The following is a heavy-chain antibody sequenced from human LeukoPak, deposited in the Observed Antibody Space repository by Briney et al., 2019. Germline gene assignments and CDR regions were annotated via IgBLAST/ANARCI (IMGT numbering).Heavy chain of an antibody. Sequence: GASVKVSCKASGYTFTGYYMHWVRQAPGQGLEWMGWINPNSGGTNYAQKFQGRVTMTRDTSISTAYMELSRLRSDDAAVYYCARVRGINNWFDPWGQGTLVTVSS. J-gene: IGHJ5*02. V-gene: IGHV1-2*02. CDR3: ARVRGINNWFDP. D-gene: IGHD6-13*01. CDR2: INPNSGGT. CDR1: GYTFTGYY.